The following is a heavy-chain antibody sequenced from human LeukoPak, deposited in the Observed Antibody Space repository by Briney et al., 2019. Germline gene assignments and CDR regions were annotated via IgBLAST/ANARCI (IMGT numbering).Heavy chain of an antibody. CDR3: ARVAADAFDM. V-gene: IGHV3-11*04. CDR1: GFTFSDYY. D-gene: IGHD2-15*01. J-gene: IGHJ3*02. Sequence: GESLRLSCAASGFTFSDYYMSWIRQAPGKGLEWVSYISSSGSTIYYADSVKGRFTISRDNAKNSLYLQMNSLRAEYTAVYYCARVAADAFDMWAQGTMVTVSS. CDR2: ISSSGSTI.